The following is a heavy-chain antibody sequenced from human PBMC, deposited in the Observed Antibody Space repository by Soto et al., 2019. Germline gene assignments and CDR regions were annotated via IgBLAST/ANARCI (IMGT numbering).Heavy chain of an antibody. D-gene: IGHD3-3*01. CDR3: ARRIGSGSILPQFIQVKYYYYGMDV. J-gene: IGHJ6*02. V-gene: IGHV4-34*01. CDR1: GGSFSGYY. CDR2: INHSGST. Sequence: SETLSLTCAVYGGSFSGYYWSWIRQPPGKGLEWIGEINHSGSTNYNPSLKSRVTISVDTSKNQFSLKLSSVTAADTAVYYCARRIGSGSILPQFIQVKYYYYGMDVWGQGTTVTVSS.